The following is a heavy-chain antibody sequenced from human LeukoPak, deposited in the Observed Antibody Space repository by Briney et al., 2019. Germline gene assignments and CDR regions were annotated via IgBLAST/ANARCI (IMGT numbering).Heavy chain of an antibody. Sequence: GGSLRLSCAASGFTFSSYWMSWVRQAPGKGLEWVANIKQDGSEKYYVDSVKGRFTISRDNAKNSLYLQMNSLRAEDTAVYYCARDPLAARPIPDMGVWGKGTTVTVSS. CDR1: GFTFSSYW. V-gene: IGHV3-7*01. D-gene: IGHD6-6*01. CDR2: IKQDGSEK. CDR3: ARDPLAARPIPDMGV. J-gene: IGHJ6*03.